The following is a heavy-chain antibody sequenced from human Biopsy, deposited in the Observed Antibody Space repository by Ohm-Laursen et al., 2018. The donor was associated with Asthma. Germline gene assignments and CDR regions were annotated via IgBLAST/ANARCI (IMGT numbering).Heavy chain of an antibody. V-gene: IGHV4-59*01. CDR3: ARGVITNWFDP. J-gene: IGHJ5*02. CDR2: LYYSGST. CDR1: GGSISDYY. D-gene: IGHD3-16*02. Sequence: TLSLTCTVSGGSISDYYKTWFRQPPGKGLEWIGYLYYSGSTNYNPSLKSRVTISEDTSKNQFSLKLTSVTAEDTAVFYCARGVITNWFDPWGQGTLVTVSS.